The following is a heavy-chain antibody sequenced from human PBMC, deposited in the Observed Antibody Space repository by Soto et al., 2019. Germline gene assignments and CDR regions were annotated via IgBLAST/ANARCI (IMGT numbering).Heavy chain of an antibody. V-gene: IGHV1-46*01. CDR1: GYTFTNFH. CDR2: IDPSGGIT. Sequence: GASVKVSCKTSGYTFTNFHIHWVRQAPGQGLEWMGMIDPSGGITRDAQRFQGRITMTRDTSTSSVYMELSSLTSEDTAVYYCARGIYSSSSGAFDIWGQGTMVTVSS. D-gene: IGHD6-6*01. CDR3: ARGIYSSSSGAFDI. J-gene: IGHJ3*02.